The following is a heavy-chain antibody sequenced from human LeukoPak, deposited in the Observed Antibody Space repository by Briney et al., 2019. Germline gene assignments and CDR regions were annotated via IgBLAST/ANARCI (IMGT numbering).Heavy chain of an antibody. V-gene: IGHV3-33*01. D-gene: IGHD3-22*01. Sequence: GGSLRLSCAASGFTFSSYGMHWVRQAPGKGLEWVAVIWYDGSNKYYADSVKGRFTISRDNSKNTLYLQMNSLRAEDTAVYYCARGDGYYSGSWFDPWGQGTLVTVSS. J-gene: IGHJ5*02. CDR3: ARGDGYYSGSWFDP. CDR2: IWYDGSNK. CDR1: GFTFSSYG.